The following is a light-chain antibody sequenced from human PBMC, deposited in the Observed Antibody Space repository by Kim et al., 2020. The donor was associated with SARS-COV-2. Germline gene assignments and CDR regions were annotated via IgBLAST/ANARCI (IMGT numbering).Light chain of an antibody. CDR3: QQYDSYPRT. J-gene: IGKJ1*01. Sequence: DIQMTQSPSSLSASVGDRVTITCRASQSISSWLAWYQQKPEKAPKCLIYAASSLQSGVPSRFSGSGSGTDFTLTISSLQPEDFATYYCQQYDSYPRTFGQGTKLEI. CDR2: AAS. CDR1: QSISSW. V-gene: IGKV1D-16*01.